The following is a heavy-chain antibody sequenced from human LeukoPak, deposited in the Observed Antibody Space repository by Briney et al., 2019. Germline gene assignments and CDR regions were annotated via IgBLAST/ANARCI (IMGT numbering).Heavy chain of an antibody. CDR3: ARDRGIAAAGFYYYYMDV. CDR1: GFTFSSYS. V-gene: IGHV3-48*01. CDR2: ISSSSSTI. D-gene: IGHD6-13*01. J-gene: IGHJ6*03. Sequence: GGSLRLSCAASGFTFSSYSMNWVRQAPGKGLEWVSYISSSSSTIYYADSVKGRFTISRDNAKNSLYLQMNSLRAEDTAVYYCARDRGIAAAGFYYYYMDVWGKGTTVTVSS.